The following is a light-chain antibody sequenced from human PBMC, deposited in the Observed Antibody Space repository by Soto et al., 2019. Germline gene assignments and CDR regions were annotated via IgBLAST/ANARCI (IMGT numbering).Light chain of an antibody. CDR1: SSNIGSNS. Sequence: QSVLTQPPSVSGTPGQRVTISCSGSSSNIGSNSVNWYQQLPGTAPRLLIYNNHQRPSGVPDRFSCSKSGTSASLAISGLQSEDEADSYCAPLDYSLNGPVFGGGTKLTVL. CDR3: APLDYSLNGPV. V-gene: IGLV1-44*01. J-gene: IGLJ3*02. CDR2: NNH.